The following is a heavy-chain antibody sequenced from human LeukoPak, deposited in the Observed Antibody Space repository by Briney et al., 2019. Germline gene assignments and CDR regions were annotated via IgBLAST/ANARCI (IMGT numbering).Heavy chain of an antibody. CDR1: GGSLSSYY. D-gene: IGHD3-9*01. V-gene: IGHV4-59*01. Sequence: ASETLSLTFTVSGGSLSSYYWTWIRQSPGKGLEWIGDIYYSGRTNYNPSLKSRVTMSVDTSKSQFSLKLNSVTAADTAVYYCARSGTVTGYLYSGQGALVTVSS. CDR3: ARSGTVTGYLY. J-gene: IGHJ4*02. CDR2: IYYSGRT.